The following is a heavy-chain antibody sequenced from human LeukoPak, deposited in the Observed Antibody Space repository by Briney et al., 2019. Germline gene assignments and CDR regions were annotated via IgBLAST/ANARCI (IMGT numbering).Heavy chain of an antibody. CDR3: ARDLGQQLVPQEYYYYYMDV. V-gene: IGHV1-24*01. CDR2: FDPEDGET. J-gene: IGHJ6*03. D-gene: IGHD6-13*01. Sequence: ASVKVSCKVSGYTLTELSMHWVRQAPGKGLEWMGGFDPEDGETIYAQKFQGRVTMTEDTSTDTAYMELSSLRSDDTAVYYCARDLGQQLVPQEYYYYYMDVWGKGTTVTVSS. CDR1: GYTLTELS.